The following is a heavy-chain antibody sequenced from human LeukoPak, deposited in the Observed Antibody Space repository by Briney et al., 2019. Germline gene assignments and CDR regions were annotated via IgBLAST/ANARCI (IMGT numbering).Heavy chain of an antibody. CDR1: GYTFTSYD. Sequence: ASVKVSCKASGYTFTSYDINWVRQATGQGLEWMGWMNPNSGNTGYAQKFQGRVTITRNTSISTAYMELSSLRSEDTAVYYCARGIGYDFWSGYPGGWFDPWGQGTLVTVSS. J-gene: IGHJ5*02. CDR3: ARGIGYDFWSGYPGGWFDP. D-gene: IGHD3-3*01. V-gene: IGHV1-8*03. CDR2: MNPNSGNT.